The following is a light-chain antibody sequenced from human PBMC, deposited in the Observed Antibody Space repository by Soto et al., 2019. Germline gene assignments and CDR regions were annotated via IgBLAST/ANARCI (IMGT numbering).Light chain of an antibody. CDR1: QTVRNNY. CDR2: DAS. CDR3: QQFRSYPLT. J-gene: IGKJ4*01. V-gene: IGKV3-20*01. Sequence: EFVLTQSPGTVSWSPVEIATLSFRASQTVRNNYLAWYQQKPGQAPRLLIYDASSRATGIPDRFSGGGSGTDFTLTISRLEPQDFAVYYCQQFRSYPLTFGGGTKVDIK.